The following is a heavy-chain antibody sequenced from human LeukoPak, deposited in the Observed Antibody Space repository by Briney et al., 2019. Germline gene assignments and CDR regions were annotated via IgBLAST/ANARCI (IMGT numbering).Heavy chain of an antibody. V-gene: IGHV1-2*02. CDR3: ARGDTAGWTFDY. CDR2: INPNSGGT. J-gene: IGHJ4*02. CDR1: GYTFTGYY. Sequence: ASVKVSCKASGYTFTGYYMHWVRQAPGQGLEWMGWINPNSGGTNYAQKFQGRVTMTRDTSISTACMELSRLRSDDTAVYYCARGDTAGWTFDYWGQGTLVTVSS. D-gene: IGHD5-18*01.